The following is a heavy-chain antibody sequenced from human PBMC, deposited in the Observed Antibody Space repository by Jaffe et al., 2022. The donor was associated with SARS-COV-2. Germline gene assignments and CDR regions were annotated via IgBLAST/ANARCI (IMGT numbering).Heavy chain of an antibody. CDR3: AKEHNKFDAFDI. CDR2: VSDDGSHQ. Sequence: QVQVVESGGGVVQPGRSLRLSCVASGFTFRNYGTHWVRQAPGKGLEWVAGVSDDGSHQSYADSVRGRFTISRDNSKNTLYLQMNSLRAEDTAVYFCAKEHNKFDAFDIWGQGTMVTVSS. J-gene: IGHJ3*02. V-gene: IGHV3-30*18. CDR1: GFTFRNYG.